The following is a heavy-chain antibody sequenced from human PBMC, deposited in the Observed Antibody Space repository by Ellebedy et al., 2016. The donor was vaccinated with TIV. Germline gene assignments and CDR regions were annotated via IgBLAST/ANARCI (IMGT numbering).Heavy chain of an antibody. V-gene: IGHV3-30-3*01. Sequence: GGSLRLXXAASGFTFSGYAMFWVRQAPGKGLEWVALISYDGTNKYYADSVKGRFTISRDNSKNTLYLQMNSLRVEDTAVYYCAVGGIGASGTGRYYFDYWGQGTLVTVSS. CDR3: AVGGIGASGTGRYYFDY. CDR2: ISYDGTNK. CDR1: GFTFSGYA. D-gene: IGHD6-13*01. J-gene: IGHJ4*02.